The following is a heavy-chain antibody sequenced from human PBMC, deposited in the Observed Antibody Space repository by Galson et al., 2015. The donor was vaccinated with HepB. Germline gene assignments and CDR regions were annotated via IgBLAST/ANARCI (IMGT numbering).Heavy chain of an antibody. CDR1: GYTFTSYG. D-gene: IGHD3-22*01. CDR2: ISAYNGNT. Sequence: SVKVSCKASGYTFTSYGISWVRQAPGQGLEWMGWISAYNGNTNYAQKLQGRVTMTTDTSTSTAYMELRSLRSDDTAVYYCARDKGHDSSGYCKDWGQGTLVTVSS. CDR3: ARDKGHDSSGYCKD. J-gene: IGHJ4*02. V-gene: IGHV1-18*04.